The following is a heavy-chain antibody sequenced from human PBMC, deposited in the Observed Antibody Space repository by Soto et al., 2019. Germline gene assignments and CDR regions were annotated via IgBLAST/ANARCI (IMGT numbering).Heavy chain of an antibody. CDR3: ARATMVRGVNPVGRRHFDY. V-gene: IGHV4-59*01. J-gene: IGHJ4*02. D-gene: IGHD3-10*01. CDR1: GGSISSYY. Sequence: PSETLSLTCTVSGGSISSYYWSWIQQPPGKXLEWIGYIYYSGSTNYNPSLKSRVTISVDTSKNQFSLKLSSVTAADTAVYYCARATMVRGVNPVGRRHFDYWGQGTLVTVSS. CDR2: IYYSGST.